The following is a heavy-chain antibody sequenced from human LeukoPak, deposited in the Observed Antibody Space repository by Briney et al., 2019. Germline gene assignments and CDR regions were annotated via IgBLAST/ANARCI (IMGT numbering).Heavy chain of an antibody. J-gene: IGHJ5*02. Sequence: GGSLRLSCAASGFTFSTYSMNWVRQAPGKGLEWVSSISSSSSSYMYNADSVKGRFTISRDNAKNSLYLQMNSLRVEDTAVYYCAREPAYNSPPSWGQGTLVTVSS. CDR1: GFTFSTYS. V-gene: IGHV3-21*06. CDR3: AREPAYNSPPS. CDR2: ISSSSSSYM. D-gene: IGHD1-14*01.